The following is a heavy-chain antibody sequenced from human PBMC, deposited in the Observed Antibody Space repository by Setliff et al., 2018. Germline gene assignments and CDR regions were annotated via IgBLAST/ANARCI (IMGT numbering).Heavy chain of an antibody. CDR3: AREGVDTRSSTDYRYYMDV. V-gene: IGHV1-69*05. D-gene: IGHD5-18*01. J-gene: IGHJ6*03. CDR1: GGTFRSYG. CDR2: TIPSFGST. Sequence: SVKVSCKASGGTFRSYGISWVRQAPGQGLEWMGGTIPSFGSTNYAQKFQDRVTIITDGSTSTAYMELSSLRTEDTAVYYCAREGVDTRSSTDYRYYMDVWGKGTTVTVSS.